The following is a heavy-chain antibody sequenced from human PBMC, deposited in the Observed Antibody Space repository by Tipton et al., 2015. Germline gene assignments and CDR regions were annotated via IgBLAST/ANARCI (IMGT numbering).Heavy chain of an antibody. CDR3: ARYFSSGWYSAYYYYGMDV. D-gene: IGHD6-19*01. CDR1: GSTFSRYG. Sequence: SLRLSCAASGSTFSRYGMHWVRQAPGKGLEWVAVISYDGSDEFYADSVKGRFTISRDNSKNTLNLQMNSLRAEDTAVYYCARYFSSGWYSAYYYYGMDVWGQGTTVTVSS. V-gene: IGHV3-33*05. J-gene: IGHJ6*02. CDR2: ISYDGSDE.